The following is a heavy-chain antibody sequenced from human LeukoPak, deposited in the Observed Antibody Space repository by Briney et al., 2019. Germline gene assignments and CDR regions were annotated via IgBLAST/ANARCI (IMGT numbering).Heavy chain of an antibody. V-gene: IGHV4-38-2*02. D-gene: IGHD3-10*01. CDR1: GYSISSGYY. J-gene: IGHJ6*03. CDR2: IYHSGST. CDR3: ARDYYGSGSYPSDYYYYYYMDV. Sequence: PSETLSLTCTVSGYSISSGYYWGWIRQPPGKGLEWIGSIYHSGSTYYNPSLKSRVTISVDTSKNQFSLKLSSVTAADTAVYYCARDYYGSGSYPSDYYYYYYMDVWGKGTTVTVSS.